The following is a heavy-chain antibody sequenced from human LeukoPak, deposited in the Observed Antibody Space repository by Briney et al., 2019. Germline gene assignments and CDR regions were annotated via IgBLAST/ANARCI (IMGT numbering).Heavy chain of an antibody. CDR3: ARGPSGYHNT. CDR1: GFTFSVYW. D-gene: IGHD5-12*01. V-gene: IGHV3-7*01. J-gene: IGHJ4*02. Sequence: GGSLRLSCAASGFTFSVYWMGWVRQAPGKGLEWVANIKQDGSEKYYVDSVKGRFTISRDNSKNTLYLQMNSLRAEDTAVYYCARGPSGYHNTGGQGTLVTVSS. CDR2: IKQDGSEK.